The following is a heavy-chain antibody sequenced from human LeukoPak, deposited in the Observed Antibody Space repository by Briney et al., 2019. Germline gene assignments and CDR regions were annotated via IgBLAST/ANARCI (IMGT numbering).Heavy chain of an antibody. CDR1: GGSITSHY. Sequence: SETLSLTCTVSGGSITSHYWSWIRQSPVKGLQWLGSVYYSGTTNYNPALKNRVTISLDTSKNQFSLEVTSVTTADTAVYYCATWNYYFDFWGRGTLVTVSS. D-gene: IGHD1-7*01. J-gene: IGHJ4*02. CDR3: ATWNYYFDF. V-gene: IGHV4-59*11. CDR2: VYYSGTT.